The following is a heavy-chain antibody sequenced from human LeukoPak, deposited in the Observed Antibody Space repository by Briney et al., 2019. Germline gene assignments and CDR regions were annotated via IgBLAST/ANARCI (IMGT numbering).Heavy chain of an antibody. D-gene: IGHD2-15*01. CDR1: GYTFTNYG. V-gene: IGHV1-18*01. Sequence: ASVKVSCKASGYTFTNYGFTWVRQAPGQGLEWMGWISAYNGNTNFAQKLQGRVTMTTDTSTSTAYMELRSLRSDDTAVYYCARGGYCSGGSCYLDYWGQGTLVTVSS. J-gene: IGHJ4*02. CDR2: ISAYNGNT. CDR3: ARGGYCSGGSCYLDY.